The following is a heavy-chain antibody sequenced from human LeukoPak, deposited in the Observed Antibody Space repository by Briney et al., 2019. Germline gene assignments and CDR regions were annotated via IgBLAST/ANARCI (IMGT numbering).Heavy chain of an antibody. Sequence: ASVKVSCKASGYTFTSYYMHWVRQAPGQGLEWMGIINPSGGSTSYAQKFQGRVTMTRDTSTSTVYMELSSLRSEDTAVYYCARDLSITTPYNWFDPWGQGTLVTVSS. CDR2: INPSGGST. CDR1: GYTFTSYY. V-gene: IGHV1-46*01. CDR3: ARDLSITTPYNWFDP. J-gene: IGHJ5*02. D-gene: IGHD3-3*01.